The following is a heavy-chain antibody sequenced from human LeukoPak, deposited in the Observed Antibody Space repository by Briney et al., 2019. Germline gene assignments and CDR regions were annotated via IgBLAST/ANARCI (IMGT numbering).Heavy chain of an antibody. Sequence: AETLSLTCTVSGGSISSAGHYWGWIRQPPGKGLEWIGSMHYSGSTYYNSSLKSRVTISVDTSKNQFSLKLHSMTAADSAVYYCARATVGTVEFDQWGQGTLVTVSS. V-gene: IGHV4-39*07. J-gene: IGHJ4*02. CDR3: ARATVGTVEFDQ. D-gene: IGHD5-12*01. CDR1: GGSISSAGHY. CDR2: MHYSGST.